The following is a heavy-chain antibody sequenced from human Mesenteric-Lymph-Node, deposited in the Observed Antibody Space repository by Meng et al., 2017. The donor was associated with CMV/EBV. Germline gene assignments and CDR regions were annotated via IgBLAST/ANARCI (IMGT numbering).Heavy chain of an antibody. D-gene: IGHD2-2*01. Sequence: ASVKVSCKASGYTFTGYYMHWVRQAPGQGLEWVGWISAYNGDTNYAQNLQGRVTMTTGTSTSTAYMEVRSLRSDDTAVYYCARVKYCSSTSCHMGGGMDVWGQGTTVTVSS. V-gene: IGHV1-18*04. CDR2: ISAYNGDT. CDR1: GYTFTGYY. J-gene: IGHJ6*02. CDR3: ARVKYCSSTSCHMGGGMDV.